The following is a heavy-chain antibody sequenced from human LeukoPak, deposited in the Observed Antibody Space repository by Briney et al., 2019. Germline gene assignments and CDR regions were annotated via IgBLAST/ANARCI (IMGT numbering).Heavy chain of an antibody. D-gene: IGHD3-22*01. CDR3: AGANDYYDSSGYYSAFDI. CDR1: GSSISSGDYY. V-gene: IGHV4-30-4*08. J-gene: IGHJ3*02. CDR2: IYYSGST. Sequence: SQTLSLTCTVSGSSISSGDYYWSWIRQPPGKGLEWIGYIYYSGSTYYNPSLKSRVTISVDTSKNQFSLKLSSVTAADTAVYYCAGANDYYDSSGYYSAFDIWGQGTMVTVSS.